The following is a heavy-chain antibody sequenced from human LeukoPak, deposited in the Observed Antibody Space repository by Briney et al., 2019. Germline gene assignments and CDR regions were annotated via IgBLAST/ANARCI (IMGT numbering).Heavy chain of an antibody. CDR3: ARDAALDYVGNSRYYCDY. D-gene: IGHD4-23*01. Sequence: PGGSLRHSCAASGFTFSKLSMNWVRQAPGEGLEWVSSISSSSGYIYYVDSVKGRFTISRDNAKNSLYLQMNSLRAEDTAVYYCARDAALDYVGNSRYYCDYWGQGTLVTVSS. V-gene: IGHV3-21*01. J-gene: IGHJ4*02. CDR2: ISSSSGYI. CDR1: GFTFSKLS.